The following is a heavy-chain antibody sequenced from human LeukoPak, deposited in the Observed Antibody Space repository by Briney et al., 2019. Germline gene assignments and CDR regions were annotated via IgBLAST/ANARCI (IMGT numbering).Heavy chain of an antibody. V-gene: IGHV4-4*07. D-gene: IGHD3-22*01. Sequence: SSETLSLTCTVSGGSISSYYWSWIRQPAGKGLEWIGRIYTSGSTNYNPSLKSRVTMSVDTSKNQFSLKLGSVTAADTAVYYCARAYYYDSSGPDPAFDIWGQGTMVTVSS. CDR2: IYTSGST. J-gene: IGHJ3*02. CDR1: GGSISSYY. CDR3: ARAYYYDSSGPDPAFDI.